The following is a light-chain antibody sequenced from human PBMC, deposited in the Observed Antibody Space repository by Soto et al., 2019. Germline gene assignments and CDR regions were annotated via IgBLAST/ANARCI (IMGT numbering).Light chain of an antibody. CDR2: LGS. J-gene: IGKJ1*01. V-gene: IGKV2-28*01. Sequence: DIVMTQSPLSLPVTPGEPASISCRSSQSLLDSNGYNCLEWYLQKPWQSPQLLIYLGSNRASGVPDRFSGSGSGTDFPLKISRVEAEDVGVYYCMQSLQTPLTFGQGTKVEIK. CDR3: MQSLQTPLT. CDR1: QSLLDSNGYNC.